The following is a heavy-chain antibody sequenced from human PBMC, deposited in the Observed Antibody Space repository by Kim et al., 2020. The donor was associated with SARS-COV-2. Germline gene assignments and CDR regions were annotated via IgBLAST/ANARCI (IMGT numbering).Heavy chain of an antibody. D-gene: IGHD3-9*01. V-gene: IGHV4-30-2*01. CDR2: IYHSGST. Sequence: SETLSLTCAVSGGSISSGGYSWSWIRQPPGKGLEWIGYIYHSGSTYYNPSLKSRVTISVDRSKNQFSLKLSSVTAADTAVYYCARGGYDILTGILAGWFDPWGQGTLVTVSS. J-gene: IGHJ5*02. CDR1: GGSISSGGYS. CDR3: ARGGYDILTGILAGWFDP.